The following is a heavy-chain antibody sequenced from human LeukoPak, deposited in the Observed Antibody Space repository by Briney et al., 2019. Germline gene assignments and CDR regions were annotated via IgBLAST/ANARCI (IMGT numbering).Heavy chain of an antibody. CDR1: GGSISSYY. CDR2: IYYSGST. V-gene: IGHV4-59*01. J-gene: IGHJ4*02. D-gene: IGHD3-22*01. Sequence: SETLSLTCTVSGGSISSYYWSWIRQPPGKGLEWIGYIYYSGSTNYNPSLKSRVTISVDTSKNQFSLRLSSVTATDTAVYYCAGASYDSSGVHWGQGTLVTVSS. CDR3: AGASYDSSGVH.